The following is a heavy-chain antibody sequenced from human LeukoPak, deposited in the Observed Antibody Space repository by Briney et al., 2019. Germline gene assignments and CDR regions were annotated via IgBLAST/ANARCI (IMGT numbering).Heavy chain of an antibody. CDR1: GFNFANHA. Sequence: GGSLRLSCEASGFNFANHAMSWVRQTPGKGLEWVSAISGGGDITYYADSVTGRFTISRDNSKDTLFLQMHSLRPGDTAVYYCARDRAWNYFDYWGQGTLVTVSS. CDR3: ARDRAWNYFDY. D-gene: IGHD3-3*01. CDR2: ISGGGDIT. V-gene: IGHV3-23*01. J-gene: IGHJ4*02.